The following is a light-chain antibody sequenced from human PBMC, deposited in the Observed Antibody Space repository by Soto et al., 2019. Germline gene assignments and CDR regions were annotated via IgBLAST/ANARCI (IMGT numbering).Light chain of an antibody. J-gene: IGKJ1*01. V-gene: IGKV2-24*01. CDR3: MQATQFPRT. Sequence: DIVMTQTPLSSPVTLGQPASISCRSSQSLLHYNGNTYLSWLQQRPGQPPRLLIYLVSNRLSGVRDRFSGRWAATYFTLNISRVEAEDVGVYFCMQATQFPRTFGKGTKVNSK. CDR2: LVS. CDR1: QSLLHYNGNTY.